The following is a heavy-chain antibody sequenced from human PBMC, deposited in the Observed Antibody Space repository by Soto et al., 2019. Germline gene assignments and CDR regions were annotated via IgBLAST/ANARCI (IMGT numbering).Heavy chain of an antibody. CDR1: GFTFSGSA. D-gene: IGHD4-17*01. V-gene: IGHV3-73*01. Sequence: GGSLRLSCAASGFTFSGSAMHWVRQASGKGLEWVGRIRSKANSYATAYAASVKGRFTISRDDSKNTAYLQMNSLKTEDTAVYYCTRGGDYGDHYYYYMDVWGKGTTVTVSS. J-gene: IGHJ6*03. CDR2: IRSKANSYAT. CDR3: TRGGDYGDHYYYYMDV.